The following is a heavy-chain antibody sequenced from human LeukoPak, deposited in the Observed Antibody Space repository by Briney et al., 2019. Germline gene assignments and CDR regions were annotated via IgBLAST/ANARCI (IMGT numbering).Heavy chain of an antibody. CDR2: IIPILGIA. CDR1: GGTFSSYA. J-gene: IGHJ6*02. Sequence: GASVKVSCKASGGTFSSYAISWVRQAPGQGLEWMGRIIPILGIANYAQKSQGRVTITADKSTSTAYMELSSLRSEDTAVYYCAEGLDSYYYGMDVWGQGTTVTVSS. V-gene: IGHV1-69*04. CDR3: AEGLDSYYYGMDV. D-gene: IGHD2-2*03.